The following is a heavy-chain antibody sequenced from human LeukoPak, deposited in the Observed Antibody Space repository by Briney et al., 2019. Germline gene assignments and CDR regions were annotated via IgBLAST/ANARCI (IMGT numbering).Heavy chain of an antibody. CDR3: ARGSGWFDP. D-gene: IGHD6-25*01. J-gene: IGHJ5*02. CDR1: GFTFDDYA. V-gene: IGHV3-9*01. Sequence: GGSLRLSCAASGFTFDDYAMHWVRQAPGKGLEWVSGISWNSGSIGYADSVKGRFTISRDNAKNLVYLQMKSLRVEDTAVYYCARGSGWFDPWGQGTLVTVSS. CDR2: ISWNSGSI.